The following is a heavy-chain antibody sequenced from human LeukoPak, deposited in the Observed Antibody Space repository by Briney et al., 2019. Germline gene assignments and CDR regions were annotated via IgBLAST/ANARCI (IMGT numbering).Heavy chain of an antibody. CDR2: IYSGGST. D-gene: IGHD2-2*02. CDR1: GFTFSSYA. CDR3: ARDCSSTGCYIYNWYFDY. Sequence: GGSLRLSCAASGFTFSSYAMNWVRQAPGKGLEWVSVIYSGGSTYYADSVKGRFTISRDNSKNTLYLQMNSLRAEDTAVYYCARDCSSTGCYIYNWYFDYWGQGTLVTVSS. J-gene: IGHJ4*02. V-gene: IGHV3-53*01.